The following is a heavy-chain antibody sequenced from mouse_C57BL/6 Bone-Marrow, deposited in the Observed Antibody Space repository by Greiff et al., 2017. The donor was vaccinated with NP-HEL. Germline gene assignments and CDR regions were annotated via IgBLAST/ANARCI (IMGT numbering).Heavy chain of an antibody. Sequence: EVNLVESEGGLVQPGRSMKLSCTASGFTFSDYYMAWVRQVPEKGLEWVANINYDGSSTYYLDSLKSRFIISRDNAKNILYLQMSSLKSEDTATYYCAREGDVGYYFDYWGQGTTLTVSS. CDR3: AREGDVGYYFDY. CDR1: GFTFSDYY. V-gene: IGHV5-16*01. J-gene: IGHJ2*01. D-gene: IGHD3-3*01. CDR2: INYDGSST.